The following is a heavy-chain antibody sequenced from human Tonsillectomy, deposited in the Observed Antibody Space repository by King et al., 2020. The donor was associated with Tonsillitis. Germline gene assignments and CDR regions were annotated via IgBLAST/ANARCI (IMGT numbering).Heavy chain of an antibody. V-gene: IGHV3-21*01. Sequence: QLVQSGGGLVQPGGSLRLSCAASGVTFSSYSMNWVRQAPGKGRGWVASISSSSNYIYNADSVKGQFTISRDNANNSLYLQMNSLRAEDTAVYYCARDSGYSGMDVWGQGTTVTVSS. CDR3: ARDSGYSGMDV. CDR2: ISSSSNYI. J-gene: IGHJ6*02. CDR1: GVTFSSYS.